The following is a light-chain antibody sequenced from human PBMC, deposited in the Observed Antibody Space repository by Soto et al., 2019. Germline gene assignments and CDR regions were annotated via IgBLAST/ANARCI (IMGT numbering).Light chain of an antibody. J-gene: IGKJ4*01. CDR2: DAF. Sequence: EIVLTQSPATLSLSPGERATLSCRASLSVDSYLAWYQQKPGQAPRLVIFDAFNRATGIPARFSGSGSGTDFTLTISSLEPEDFAVYYCQQHSDRLTFGGGTRVEI. V-gene: IGKV3-11*01. CDR3: QQHSDRLT. CDR1: LSVDSY.